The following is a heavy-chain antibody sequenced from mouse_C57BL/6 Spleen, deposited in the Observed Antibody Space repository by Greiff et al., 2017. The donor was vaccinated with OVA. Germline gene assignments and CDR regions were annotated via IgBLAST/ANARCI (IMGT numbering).Heavy chain of an antibody. CDR1: GYAFSSSW. D-gene: IGHD3-2*02. CDR2: IYPGDGDT. V-gene: IGHV1-82*01. J-gene: IGHJ4*01. Sequence: VKLQQSGPELVKPGASVKISCKASGYAFSSSWMNWVKQRPGKGLEWIGRIYPGDGDTNYNGKFKGKATLTADKSSSTAYMQLSSLTSEDSAVYFCARCYSSGYAMDYWGQGTSVTVSS. CDR3: ARCYSSGYAMDY.